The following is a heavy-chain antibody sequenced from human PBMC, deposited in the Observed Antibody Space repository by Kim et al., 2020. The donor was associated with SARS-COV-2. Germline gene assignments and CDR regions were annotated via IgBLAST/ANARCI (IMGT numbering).Heavy chain of an antibody. CDR3: ARDRGSGWYGDFDY. J-gene: IGHJ4*02. D-gene: IGHD6-19*01. CDR2: INPNSGGT. V-gene: IGHV1-2*04. CDR1: GYTFTGYY. Sequence: ASVKVSCKASGYTFTGYYMNWVRQAPGQGLEWMGWINPNSGGTNYAQKFQGWVTMTRDTSISTAYMELSRLRSDDTAVYYCARDRGSGWYGDFDYWGQGTLVTVSS.